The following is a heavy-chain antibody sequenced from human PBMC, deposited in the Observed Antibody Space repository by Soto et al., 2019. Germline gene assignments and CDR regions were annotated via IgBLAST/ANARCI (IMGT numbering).Heavy chain of an antibody. J-gene: IGHJ4*02. CDR3: ARESSRGDYCDY. CDR2: FDTEDGEA. D-gene: IGHD3-10*01. Sequence: ASVKVSCKVSGDSLTDLSIHWVRKAPGKGLEYMGGFDTEDGEAMYAKNFQSRVTMTEDTSTDTSYMELTSLTSDYTAGYYCARESSRGDYCDYWGQGTLVTVSS. V-gene: IGHV1-24*01. CDR1: GDSLTDLS.